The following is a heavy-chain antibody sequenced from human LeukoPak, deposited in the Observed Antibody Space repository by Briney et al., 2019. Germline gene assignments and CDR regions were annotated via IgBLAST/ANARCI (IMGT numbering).Heavy chain of an antibody. Sequence: SETLSLTCTVSGFSMSSGSYYWTWIRQPAGKGLEWIGHIYSSGGTNYNPSLKRRVTMSVDTSKNQFSLKLTSVTAADTAVYSCARGSSSWYGGFDYWGQGTLVTVSS. J-gene: IGHJ4*02. CDR3: ARGSSSWYGGFDY. V-gene: IGHV4-61*09. CDR2: IYSSGGT. CDR1: GFSMSSGSYY. D-gene: IGHD6-13*01.